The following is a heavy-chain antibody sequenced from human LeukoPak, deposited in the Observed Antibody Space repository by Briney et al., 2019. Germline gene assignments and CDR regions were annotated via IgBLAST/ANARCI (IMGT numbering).Heavy chain of an antibody. CDR2: IYYSGST. D-gene: IGHD3-22*01. CDR3: ARARGYYDSSGYYFLYYFDY. J-gene: IGHJ4*02. V-gene: IGHV4-59*01. Sequence: PSETLSLTCTVSGGSSSSYYWSWIRQPPGKGLEWIGYIYYSGSTNYNPSLKSRVTISVDTSKNQFSLKLSSVTAADTAVYYCARARGYYDSSGYYFLYYFDYWGQGTLVTVSS. CDR1: GGSSSSYY.